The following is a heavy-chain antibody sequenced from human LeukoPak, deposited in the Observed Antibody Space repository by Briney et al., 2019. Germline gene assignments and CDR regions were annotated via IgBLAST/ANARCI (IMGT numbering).Heavy chain of an antibody. Sequence: GGSLRLSCAASGFTFDDYAMHWVRQAPGKGLEWVSGTSWNSGSIGYADSVKGRFTISRDNAKNSLYLQMNSLRAEDTALYYCAKDSSYGSWTYNWFDPWGQGTLVTVSS. V-gene: IGHV3-9*01. CDR1: GFTFDDYA. CDR2: TSWNSGSI. CDR3: AKDSSYGSWTYNWFDP. J-gene: IGHJ5*02. D-gene: IGHD6-13*01.